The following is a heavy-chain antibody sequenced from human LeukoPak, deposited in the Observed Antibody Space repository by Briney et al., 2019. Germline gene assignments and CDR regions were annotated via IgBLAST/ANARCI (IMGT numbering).Heavy chain of an antibody. CDR2: ICGNGACA. D-gene: IGHD2-15*01. Sequence: GGSLRLSCAASGFTFSNYAMGWVRQAPGKGLEWVSVICGNGACAYYADSVKGRFTISRDNSKNTLYLQMNSLRAEDTAVYHCAKHLATSGSYPLGYWGQGTPVTVSS. CDR3: AKHLATSGSYPLGY. CDR1: GFTFSNYA. J-gene: IGHJ4*02. V-gene: IGHV3-23*01.